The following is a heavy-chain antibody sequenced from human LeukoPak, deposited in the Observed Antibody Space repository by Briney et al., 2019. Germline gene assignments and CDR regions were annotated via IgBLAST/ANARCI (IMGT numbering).Heavy chain of an antibody. CDR3: ARSGFGSGISFDL. CDR1: GYTFTSYD. D-gene: IGHD3-10*01. CDR2: MNPNSGDT. J-gene: IGHJ5*02. Sequence: ASVKVSCKASGYTFTSYDIKWVRQAPGQGLEWMGWMNPNSGDTGYPQKFQGRVTMTRDTSITTAYMELSSLRSEDTAVYYCARSGFGSGISFDLWGQGTLVTVSS. V-gene: IGHV1-8*01.